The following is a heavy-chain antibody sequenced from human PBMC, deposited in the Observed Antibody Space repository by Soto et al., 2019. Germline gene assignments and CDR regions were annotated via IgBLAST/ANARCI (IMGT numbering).Heavy chain of an antibody. CDR2: INTDGSST. CDR1: GFTFSSYW. J-gene: IGHJ4*02. Sequence: GGSLRLSCAASGFTFSSYWMHWVRQSPGKGLVWVSRINTDGSSTTYADSVKGRFTISRDNAKNTVYLEMNSLRAEDTSVYYCVRGLGGSNPALDSWGQGTLVTVSS. CDR3: VRGLGGSNPALDS. V-gene: IGHV3-74*03. D-gene: IGHD2-15*01.